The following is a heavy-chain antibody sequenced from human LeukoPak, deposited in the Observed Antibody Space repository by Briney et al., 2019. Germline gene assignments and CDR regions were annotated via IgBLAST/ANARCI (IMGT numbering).Heavy chain of an antibody. CDR2: ISSGSTI. CDR3: ARKRYFDC. J-gene: IGHJ4*02. Sequence: GGSLRLSCAASGFTFSSYEMNWVRQAPGKGLEWVSYISSGSTIYYADSVKGRFTISRDNAKNSLYLQMNSLRAEDTAVYSCARKRYFDCWGQGTLVTVSS. V-gene: IGHV3-48*03. D-gene: IGHD1-1*01. CDR1: GFTFSSYE.